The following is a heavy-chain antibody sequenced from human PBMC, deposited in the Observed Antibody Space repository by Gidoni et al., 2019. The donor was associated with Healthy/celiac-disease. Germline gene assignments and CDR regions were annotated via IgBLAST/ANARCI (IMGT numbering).Heavy chain of an antibody. CDR3: AKKWGDYYDSSGYYYVGGFDY. Sequence: EVQLLESGGGLVQPGGSLRLSCAASGFTFSSYAMSWVRQAPGKGLEWVSAISGSGGSTYYADSVKGRFTISRDNSKNTLYLQMNSLRAEDTAVYYCAKKWGDYYDSSGYYYVGGFDYWGQGTLVTVSS. V-gene: IGHV3-23*01. CDR1: GFTFSSYA. J-gene: IGHJ4*02. D-gene: IGHD3-22*01. CDR2: ISGSGGST.